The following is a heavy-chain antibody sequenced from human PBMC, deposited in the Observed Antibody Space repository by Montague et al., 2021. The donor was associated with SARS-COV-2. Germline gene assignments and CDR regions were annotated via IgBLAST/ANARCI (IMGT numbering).Heavy chain of an antibody. CDR3: ARVWFGEVLSYYGMDV. CDR1: GFTFSSYA. J-gene: IGHJ6*02. V-gene: IGHV3-23*01. Sequence: SLRLSCAASGFTFSSYAMSWVRQAPGKGLEWVSVISGDGDRIHYADSVRGRFTISRGNSKNTLHLQMNSLRAEDTAVYYCARVWFGEVLSYYGMDVWGQGTTVTVSS. CDR2: ISGDGDRI. D-gene: IGHD3-10*01.